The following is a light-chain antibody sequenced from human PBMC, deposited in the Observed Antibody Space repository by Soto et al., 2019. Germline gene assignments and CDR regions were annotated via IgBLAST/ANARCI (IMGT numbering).Light chain of an antibody. V-gene: IGKV1-5*03. CDR1: QTISSW. Sequence: DIQMTQSPSTLSGSVGDRVTITCRASQTISSWLAWYQQKPGKAPKLLIYKASTLKSGVPSRFSGSGSGTEFTLTISSLQPDDFATYYCQQYHTYRTFGPGTKVDI. CDR2: KAS. J-gene: IGKJ1*01. CDR3: QQYHTYRT.